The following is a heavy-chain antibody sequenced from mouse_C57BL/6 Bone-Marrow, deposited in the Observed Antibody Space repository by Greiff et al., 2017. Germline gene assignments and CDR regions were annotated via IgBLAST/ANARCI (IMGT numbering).Heavy chain of an antibody. V-gene: IGHV1-69*01. CDR3: AREGVIGYYYGGS. J-gene: IGHJ3*01. CDR2: IDPSDSYT. Sequence: VQLQQPGAELVMPGASVKLSCKASGYTFTSYWMHWVKQRPGQGLEWIGEIDPSDSYTNYNQKFKGKSTLTADKSSSTAYMQLSSLTSEDSAVNYCAREGVIGYYYGGSGGQGTLVTVSA. CDR1: GYTFTSYW. D-gene: IGHD1-1*01.